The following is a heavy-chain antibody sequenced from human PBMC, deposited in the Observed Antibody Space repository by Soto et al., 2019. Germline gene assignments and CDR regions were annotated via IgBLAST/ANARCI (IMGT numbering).Heavy chain of an antibody. Sequence: NHSETLSLTCTVSGGSISSGGYYWSWIRQHPGKGLEWIGYIYYSGSTYYNPSLKSRVTISVDTSKNQFSLKLSSVTAADTAVYYCASISSYGSAPSQWGQGTLVTVSS. CDR1: GGSISSGGYY. J-gene: IGHJ4*02. V-gene: IGHV4-31*03. CDR2: IYYSGST. CDR3: ASISSYGSAPSQ. D-gene: IGHD3-10*01.